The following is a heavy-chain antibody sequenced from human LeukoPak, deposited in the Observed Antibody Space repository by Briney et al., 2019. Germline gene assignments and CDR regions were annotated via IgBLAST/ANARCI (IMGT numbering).Heavy chain of an antibody. Sequence: PGGSLRLSCAASGFTFDDYAMHWVRQAPGKGLEWVSLISGDGGSTYYADSVKGRFTISRDNSKNSLYLQMNSLRTEDTALYYCAKGPRKRATFTNEYFQHWGQGTLVTVSS. J-gene: IGHJ1*01. CDR2: ISGDGGST. D-gene: IGHD1-26*01. CDR1: GFTFDDYA. V-gene: IGHV3-43*02. CDR3: AKGPRKRATFTNEYFQH.